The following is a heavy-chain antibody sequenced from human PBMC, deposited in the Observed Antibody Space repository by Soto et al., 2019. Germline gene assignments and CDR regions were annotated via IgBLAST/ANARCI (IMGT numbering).Heavy chain of an antibody. J-gene: IGHJ4*02. CDR1: GGSINGHY. D-gene: IGHD1-26*01. Sequence: PSETLSLTCTVSGGSINGHYWSWIRQPPGKGLEWIGLIHYSGSTNYSPSLKSRVTISLNTSKNQFSLKLSSVTAADAAVYYCARLRVGGYFDYWGQGTPVTVSS. CDR2: IHYSGST. CDR3: ARLRVGGYFDY. V-gene: IGHV4-59*08.